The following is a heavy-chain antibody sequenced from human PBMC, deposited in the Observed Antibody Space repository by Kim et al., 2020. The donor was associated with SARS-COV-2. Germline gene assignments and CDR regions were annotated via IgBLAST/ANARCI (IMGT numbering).Heavy chain of an antibody. CDR1: GDSLSSDY. CDR2: IYTSGRT. D-gene: IGHD3-16*02. Sequence: SETLSLTCTVSGDSLSSDYWSWNRQPAGKGLAWIGRIYTSGRTNYNPSLQSRVTMSVDMSKNQFSLKLSSVTAADTAVYYCASALGHSGQGTLVTVSS. J-gene: IGHJ4*02. V-gene: IGHV4-4*07. CDR3: ASALGH.